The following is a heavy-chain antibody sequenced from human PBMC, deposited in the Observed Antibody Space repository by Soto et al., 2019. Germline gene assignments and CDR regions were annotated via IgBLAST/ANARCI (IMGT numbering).Heavy chain of an antibody. CDR1: GFTFSSDA. D-gene: IGHD6-13*01. J-gene: IGHJ4*02. CDR3: AKGIAAAGRYFDY. CDR2: ISGSGGST. Sequence: GGSLRLSCAASGFTFSSDAMSWGRQAPGKGLEWVSAISGSGGSTYYADSVKGRFTISRDNSKNTLYLQMNSLRAEDTAVYYCAKGIAAAGRYFDYWGQGTLVTVSS. V-gene: IGHV3-23*01.